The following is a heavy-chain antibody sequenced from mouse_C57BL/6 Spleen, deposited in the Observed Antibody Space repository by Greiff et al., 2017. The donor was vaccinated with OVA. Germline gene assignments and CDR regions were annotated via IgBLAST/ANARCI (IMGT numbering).Heavy chain of an antibody. CDR3: ARYNLYYDYDGPSWFAY. Sequence: DVMLVESGGGLVQPGGSLSLSCAASGFTFTDYYMSWVRQPPGKALEWLGFIRNKANGYTTEYSASVKGRFTISRDNSQSILYLQMNALRAEDSATYYCARYNLYYDYDGPSWFAYWGQGTLVTVSA. V-gene: IGHV7-3*01. CDR1: GFTFTDYY. CDR2: IRNKANGYTT. J-gene: IGHJ3*01. D-gene: IGHD2-4*01.